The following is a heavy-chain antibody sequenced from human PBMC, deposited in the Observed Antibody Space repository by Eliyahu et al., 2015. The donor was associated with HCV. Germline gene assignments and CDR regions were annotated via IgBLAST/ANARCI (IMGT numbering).Heavy chain of an antibody. Sequence: QVQLQESGPGLVKPSGTLSLSCTVSVASIRSSXYYWAWIRXPPGKGLEWXGSIYXSGNXYYNPSLKGRVGISIDTSRDQFSLRLTSVTAADTALYFCVSGYTGVFERRAFDIWGQGTMISVSS. CDR3: VSGYTGVFERRAFDI. J-gene: IGHJ3*02. D-gene: IGHD5-12*01. CDR1: VASIRSSXYY. V-gene: IGHV4-39*01. CDR2: IYXSGNX.